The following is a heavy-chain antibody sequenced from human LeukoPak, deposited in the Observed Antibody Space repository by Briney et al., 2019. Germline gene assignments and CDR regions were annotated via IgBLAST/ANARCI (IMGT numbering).Heavy chain of an antibody. CDR3: AEVAEVSGDDY. Sequence: GGSLRLSCAASGFTFSNYAMTWVRQAPGKGLEWVSTISGSGGTTYYADSVKGRFTISRDNSKNTLYLQMNSLRAEDTAVYYCAEVAEVSGDDYWGQGTLVTVSS. J-gene: IGHJ4*02. CDR1: GFTFSNYA. CDR2: ISGSGGTT. V-gene: IGHV3-23*01. D-gene: IGHD3-10*01.